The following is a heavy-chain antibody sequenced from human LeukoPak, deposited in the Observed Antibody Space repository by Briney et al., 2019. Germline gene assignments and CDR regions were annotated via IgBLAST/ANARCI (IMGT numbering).Heavy chain of an antibody. CDR3: ARDQDDAFDI. J-gene: IGHJ3*02. CDR1: GGTFSSYT. Sequence: SVKVSCKASGGTFSSYTISWVRQAPRQGLEWMGRINPILGIANYAQKFPGRVTITADKSTSTAYMELSSLRSEDTAVYYCARDQDDAFDIWGQGTMVTVSS. V-gene: IGHV1-69*04. CDR2: INPILGIA.